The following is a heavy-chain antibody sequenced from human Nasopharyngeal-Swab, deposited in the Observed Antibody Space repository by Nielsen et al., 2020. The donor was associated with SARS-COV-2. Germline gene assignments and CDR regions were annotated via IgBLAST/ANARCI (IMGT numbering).Heavy chain of an antibody. J-gene: IGHJ4*02. CDR1: GFNFNTSW. Sequence: GGSLRLSCADSGFNFNTSWMTWVRQAPGKGLEWVANINPDGSEKNYVDSMKGRFTISRDNAESSLYLHMKSLRGDDTAVYYCAHYASAAYWGQGTLVTVSS. V-gene: IGHV3-7*03. D-gene: IGHD2-2*01. CDR2: INPDGSEK. CDR3: AHYASAAY.